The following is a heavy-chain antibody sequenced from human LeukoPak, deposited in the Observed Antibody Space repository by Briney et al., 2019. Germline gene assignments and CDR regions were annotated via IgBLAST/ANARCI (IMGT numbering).Heavy chain of an antibody. CDR1: GYTFTSYG. V-gene: IGHV1-18*01. CDR3: ARAGGGYVPTRFDY. Sequence: ASVKLSCKASGYTFTSYGISWQRQAPGQGLEWMGWISAYNGNTNYAQKLQGRVTMTTDTSTSTAYMEQRSLRSDDTAVYYCARAGGGYVPTRFDYWGQGTLLTVSS. CDR2: ISAYNGNT. J-gene: IGHJ4*02. D-gene: IGHD5-12*01.